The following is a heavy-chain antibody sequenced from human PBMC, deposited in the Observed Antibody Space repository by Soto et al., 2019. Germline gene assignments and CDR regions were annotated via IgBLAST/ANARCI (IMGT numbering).Heavy chain of an antibody. CDR2: INPHSGAT. Sequence: ASVKLSCTASGYIISGNYIHWVRQAPGQGLEWLGWINPHSGATNYAQKFLGRVTMSADTSASTAYMDLARLKSDDTAVNYCVRAHALGFSHW. CDR3: VRAHALGFSH. V-gene: IGHV1-2*02. CDR1: GYIISGNY. J-gene: IGHJ1*01. D-gene: IGHD3-10*01.